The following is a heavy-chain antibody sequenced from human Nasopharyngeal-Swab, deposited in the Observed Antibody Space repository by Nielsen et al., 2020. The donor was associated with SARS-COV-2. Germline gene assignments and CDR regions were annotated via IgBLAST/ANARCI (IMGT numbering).Heavy chain of an antibody. V-gene: IGHV3-23*01. CDR2: ISGSGGST. CDR1: GFTFSSYA. CDR3: AKQYYDSLTDWVFDS. D-gene: IGHD3-9*01. Sequence: GESLKISCAASGFTFSSYAMSWVRQAPGKGLEWVSAISGSGGSTYYADSVKGRFTISRDNSKNTLYLQMNSLRAEDTAVYYCAKQYYDSLTDWVFDSWGQGTLVTVSS. J-gene: IGHJ4*02.